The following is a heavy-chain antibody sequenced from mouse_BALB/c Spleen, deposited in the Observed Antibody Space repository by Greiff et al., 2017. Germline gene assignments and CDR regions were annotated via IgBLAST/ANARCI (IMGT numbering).Heavy chain of an antibody. CDR3: ARGKELLRTAFAY. J-gene: IGHJ3*01. CDR2: INPYNGDT. V-gene: IGHV1-20*02. D-gene: IGHD1-1*01. Sequence: EVQLQQSGPELVKPGASVKISCKASGYSFTGYFMNWVIQSHGKSLEWIGRINPYNGDTFYNQKFKGKATLTVDKSSSTAHMELRSQASEDSAVYECARGKELLRTAFAYWGQGTLVTVSA. CDR1: GYSFTGYF.